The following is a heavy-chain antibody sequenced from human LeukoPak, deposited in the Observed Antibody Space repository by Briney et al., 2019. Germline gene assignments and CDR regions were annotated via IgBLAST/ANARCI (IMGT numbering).Heavy chain of an antibody. D-gene: IGHD1-26*01. CDR2: IYSDGST. CDR3: ARIYSGSHYS. J-gene: IGHJ4*02. CDR1: GFIVNTYY. V-gene: IGHV3-53*01. Sequence: GGSLRLPCAVSGFIVNTYYMSWVRQAPGKGLEWVSIIYSDGSTYYADSVKGRFTISRDTSKNTLFLQMNSLRAEDTAVYYCARIYSGSHYSWGQGTLVTISS.